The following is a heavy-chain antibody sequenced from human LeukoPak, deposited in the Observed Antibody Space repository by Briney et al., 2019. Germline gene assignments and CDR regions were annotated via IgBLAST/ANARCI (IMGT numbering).Heavy chain of an antibody. CDR1: GFTFSTYA. Sequence: GGSLRLSCAASGFTFSTYAMSWVRQAPGKGLEWVSTISGSAITTFYADAVKGRFTISRDNSQNTLFLQMNSLRADDTAVYHCARTTRILGASLVDYWGQGIQVTVSS. D-gene: IGHD1-26*01. J-gene: IGHJ4*02. CDR2: ISGSAITT. V-gene: IGHV3-23*01. CDR3: ARTTRILGASLVDY.